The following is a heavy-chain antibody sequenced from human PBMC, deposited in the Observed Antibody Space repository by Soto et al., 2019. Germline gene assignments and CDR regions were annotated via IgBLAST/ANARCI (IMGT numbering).Heavy chain of an antibody. D-gene: IGHD3-22*01. CDR1: GGSFSGYY. Sequence: QVQLQQWGAGLLKPSETLSLTCAVYGGSFSGYYWSWIRQPPGQGLEWIGEINYSGNTNYNPSLKSRVIISVDTSKNQFSLKLSSVTAAETAVYFCASGQGYYYDSSGYYVDVWGQGTTVTVSS. CDR3: ASGQGYYYDSSGYYVDV. CDR2: INYSGNT. J-gene: IGHJ6*02. V-gene: IGHV4-34*01.